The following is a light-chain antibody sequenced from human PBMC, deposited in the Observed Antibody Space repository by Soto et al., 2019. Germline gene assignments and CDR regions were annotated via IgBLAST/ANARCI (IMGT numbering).Light chain of an antibody. J-gene: IGLJ3*02. CDR1: SGDVGTYSL. CDR3: CSYAATITWV. Sequence: QAVVTQPASMSGSPGQSITIYCTGTSGDVGTYSLVSWYQQHPGKAPKLIIYGVDKRPSGVSDRFSGSKSGNGASLTISGLQAEDEADYYCCSYAATITWVFGGGTKLTVL. V-gene: IGLV2-23*02. CDR2: GVD.